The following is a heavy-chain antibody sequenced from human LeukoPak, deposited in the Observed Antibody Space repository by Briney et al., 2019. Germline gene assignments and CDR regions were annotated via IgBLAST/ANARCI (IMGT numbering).Heavy chain of an antibody. CDR1: GYTFTSYY. D-gene: IGHD5-18*01. V-gene: IGHV1-46*01. J-gene: IGHJ6*03. Sequence: PTASVKVSCKASGYTFTSYYMHWARQAPGQGLEWMGIINPSGGSTSYAQKFQGRVTMTRDMSTSTVYMELSSLRSEDTAVYYCATGNGGYSYVTRDRYYMDVWGKGTTVTVSS. CDR2: INPSGGST. CDR3: ATGNGGYSYVTRDRYYMDV.